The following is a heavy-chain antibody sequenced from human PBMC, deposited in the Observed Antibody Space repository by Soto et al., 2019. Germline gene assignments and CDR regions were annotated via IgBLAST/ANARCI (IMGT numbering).Heavy chain of an antibody. J-gene: IGHJ6*01. CDR3: SICYYDSSSYYYYYGMGL. Sequence: EVQLVESGGGVVRPGGALRLSCAASGFTFDDCGMSWVRQAPGTGLEWVSGINGNGGSTGYADSVKGRFTIYRDNAKNSLYLQMNSVRAEDTALYYCSICYYDSSSYYYYYGMGLWGQGTTVNVSS. CDR2: INGNGGST. D-gene: IGHD3-22*01. V-gene: IGHV3-20*04. CDR1: GFTFDDCG.